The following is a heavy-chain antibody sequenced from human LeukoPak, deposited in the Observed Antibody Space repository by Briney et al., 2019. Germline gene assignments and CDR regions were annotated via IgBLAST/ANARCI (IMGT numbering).Heavy chain of an antibody. D-gene: IGHD6-13*01. CDR2: IIPILGIA. V-gene: IGHV1-69*04. Sequence: ASVKVSCKASGGTFSSYAISWVRPAPGQGLEWMGRIIPILGIANYAQKFQGRVTITADKSTSTAYMELSSLRAEDTAVYYCARGAPGIAAAGIPEYFDYWGQGTLVTVSS. CDR1: GGTFSSYA. CDR3: ARGAPGIAAAGIPEYFDY. J-gene: IGHJ4*02.